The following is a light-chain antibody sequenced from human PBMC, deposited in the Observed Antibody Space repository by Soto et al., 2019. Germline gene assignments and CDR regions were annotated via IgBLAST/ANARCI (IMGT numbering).Light chain of an antibody. Sequence: EIVMTQSPATLSVSPGGRATLSCRASQSISSSYVAWYQQKPGQAPRLLIYDASSRATGIPDRFSGSGSGTDFTLTIGRLEPEDCAVYYCHQYGNSPETFGQGTKVDIK. CDR1: QSISSSY. V-gene: IGKV3-20*01. CDR3: HQYGNSPET. J-gene: IGKJ1*01. CDR2: DAS.